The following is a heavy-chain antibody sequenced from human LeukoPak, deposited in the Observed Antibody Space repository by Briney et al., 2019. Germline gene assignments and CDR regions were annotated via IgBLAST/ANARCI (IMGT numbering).Heavy chain of an antibody. Sequence: GGSLKLSCAASGFTFSGSAMHWVRQASGKGLEWVGRIRSKANSYATAYAASVKGRFTISRDDSKNTAYLQMNSLKTEDTAVYYCTRHTGQGGDYGDYVGYWGQGTLVTVSS. CDR2: IRSKANSYAT. J-gene: IGHJ4*02. V-gene: IGHV3-73*01. D-gene: IGHD4-17*01. CDR1: GFTFSGSA. CDR3: TRHTGQGGDYGDYVGY.